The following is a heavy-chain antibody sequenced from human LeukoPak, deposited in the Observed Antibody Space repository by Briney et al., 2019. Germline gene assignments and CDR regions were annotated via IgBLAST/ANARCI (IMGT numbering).Heavy chain of an antibody. CDR1: GGSISSSSYY. CDR2: IYYSGST. CDR3: ARGGGWNWFDP. Sequence: SETLSLTCTVSGGSISSSSYYWGWIRQPPGKGLEWIGYIYYSGSTNYNPSLKSRVTISVDTSKNQFSLKLSSVTAADTAVYYCARGGGWNWFDPWGQGTLVTVSS. D-gene: IGHD2-15*01. J-gene: IGHJ5*02. V-gene: IGHV4-61*05.